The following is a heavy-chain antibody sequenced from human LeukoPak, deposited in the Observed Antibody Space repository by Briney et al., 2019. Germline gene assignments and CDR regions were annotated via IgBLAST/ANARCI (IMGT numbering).Heavy chain of an antibody. J-gene: IGHJ6*02. D-gene: IGHD2-2*01. CDR3: ARDVVVPAAIRYYYYGMDV. Sequence: NPSETLSLTCTVAGGSISSYYWSWIRQPAGKGLEWVGRIYTSGSTNYNPSLKSRVTMSVDTSKNQSSLKLSSVPAADTAVYYCARDVVVPAAIRYYYYGMDVWGQGTTVTVSS. V-gene: IGHV4-4*07. CDR1: GGSISSYY. CDR2: IYTSGST.